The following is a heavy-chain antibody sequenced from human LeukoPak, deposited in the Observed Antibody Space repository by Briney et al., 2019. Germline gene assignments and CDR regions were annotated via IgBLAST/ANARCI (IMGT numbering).Heavy chain of an antibody. Sequence: GRSLRLSCAASGFTFSSYGMHWVRQAPGKGLEWVAVIWYDGGNKYYADSVKGRFTISRDNSKNTLYLQMNSLRAEDTAVYYCAREHRGYSYGYSYYFDYWGQGTLVTVSS. CDR3: AREHRGYSYGYSYYFDY. CDR1: GFTFSSYG. CDR2: IWYDGGNK. D-gene: IGHD5-18*01. J-gene: IGHJ4*02. V-gene: IGHV3-33*01.